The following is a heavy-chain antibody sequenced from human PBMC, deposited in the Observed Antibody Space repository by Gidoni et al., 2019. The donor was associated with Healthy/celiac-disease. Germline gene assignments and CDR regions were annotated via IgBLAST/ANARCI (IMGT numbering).Heavy chain of an antibody. CDR2: ISSSSSYI. Sequence: EVQLVASGGGLVKPGGSLRLSCSPSGFTFSSYSMNWVRQAPGKGLEWVSSISSSSSYIYYADSVKGRFTISRDNAKNSLYLQMNSLRAEDTAVYYCARSHWNYYLDYWGQGTLVTVSS. V-gene: IGHV3-21*01. J-gene: IGHJ4*02. CDR1: GFTFSSYS. D-gene: IGHD1-7*01. CDR3: ARSHWNYYLDY.